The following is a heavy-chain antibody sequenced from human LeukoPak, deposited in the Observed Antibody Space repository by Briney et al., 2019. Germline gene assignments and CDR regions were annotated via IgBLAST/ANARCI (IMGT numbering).Heavy chain of an antibody. CDR2: IFYSGST. J-gene: IGHJ4*02. CDR3: ARWGSIAVARFDY. D-gene: IGHD6-6*01. V-gene: IGHV4-59*11. Sequence: SETLSLTCTVSGGSISSHYWSWIRQPPGKGLEWIANIFYSGSTNYNPSLKSRVTMSVDTSKNQFSLNLTSVTAADTAVYYCARWGSIAVARFDYWGQGTLVTVSS. CDR1: GGSISSHY.